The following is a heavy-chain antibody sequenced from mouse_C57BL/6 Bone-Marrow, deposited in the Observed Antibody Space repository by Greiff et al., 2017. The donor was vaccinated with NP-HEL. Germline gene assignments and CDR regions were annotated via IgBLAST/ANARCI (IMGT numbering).Heavy chain of an antibody. V-gene: IGHV1-55*01. CDR3: ARDYGSSSPWFAY. Sequence: QVQLQQSGAELVKPGASVKMSCKASGYTFTSYWITWVKQRPGQGLEWIGDIYPGSGSTNYNEKFKSKATLTVDTSSSTAYMQLSSLTSEDSAVYYCARDYGSSSPWFAYWGQGTLVTVSA. CDR1: GYTFTSYW. J-gene: IGHJ3*01. CDR2: IYPGSGST. D-gene: IGHD1-1*01.